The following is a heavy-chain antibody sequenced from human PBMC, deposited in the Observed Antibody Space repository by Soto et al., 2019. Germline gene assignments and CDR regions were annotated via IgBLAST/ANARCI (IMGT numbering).Heavy chain of an antibody. CDR2: IIPIFRAA. D-gene: IGHD2-2*01. CDR3: ARDSRTSFADSGTFFDS. J-gene: IGHJ4*02. V-gene: IGHV1-69*13. Sequence: ASVKVSCKASRGTFSNSAISWVRQAPGQGLEWMGVIIPIFRAAVYTQRFQGRVTITADESTSTAYMELSSLRSEDTAVYYCARDSRTSFADSGTFFDSWGQGTPVTVSS. CDR1: RGTFSNSA.